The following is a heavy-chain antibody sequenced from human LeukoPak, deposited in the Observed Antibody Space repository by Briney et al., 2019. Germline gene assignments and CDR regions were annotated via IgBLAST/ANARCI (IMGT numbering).Heavy chain of an antibody. V-gene: IGHV3-23*01. Sequence: GGSLRLSCAASGFTFSSYAMSWVRQAPGKGLEWVSAISGSGGSTYYADSVKGRFTISRDNSKNTLYLQMNSLRAEDTAVYYCATIHPDIVVVPGYFDYWGQGTLVTVSS. J-gene: IGHJ4*02. D-gene: IGHD2-2*01. CDR3: ATIHPDIVVVPGYFDY. CDR1: GFTFSSYA. CDR2: ISGSGGST.